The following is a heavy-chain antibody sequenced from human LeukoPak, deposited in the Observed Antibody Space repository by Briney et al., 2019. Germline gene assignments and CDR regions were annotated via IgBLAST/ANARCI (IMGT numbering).Heavy chain of an antibody. CDR2: IYYSGST. D-gene: IGHD1-26*01. V-gene: IGHV4-39*07. Sequence: MTSETLSLTCTVSGGSISSYYWGWIRQPPGKGLEWIGSIYYSGSTYYNPSLKSRVTISVDTSKNQFSLKLSSVTAADTAVYYCARISGSYEIQYFQHWGQGTLVTVSS. CDR3: ARISGSYEIQYFQH. J-gene: IGHJ1*01. CDR1: GGSISSYY.